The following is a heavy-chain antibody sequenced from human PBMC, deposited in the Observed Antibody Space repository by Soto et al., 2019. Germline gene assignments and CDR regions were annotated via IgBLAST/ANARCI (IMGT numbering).Heavy chain of an antibody. CDR2: IKQDGSEK. CDR3: ARDDYPSSSWYDYYYYYGMDV. CDR1: GFTFSSYW. D-gene: IGHD6-13*01. V-gene: IGHV3-7*05. J-gene: IGHJ6*02. Sequence: GGSLRLSCAASGFTFSSYWMSWVRQAPGKGLEWVANIKQDGSEKYYVDSVKGRFTISRDNAKNSLYLQMNSLRAEDTAVYYCARDDYPSSSWYDYYYYYGMDVWGQGTTVTVSS.